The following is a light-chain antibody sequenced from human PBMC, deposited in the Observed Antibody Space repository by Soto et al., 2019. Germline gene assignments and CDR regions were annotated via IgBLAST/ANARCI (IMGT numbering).Light chain of an antibody. Sequence: QSALTQPASVSGSPGQSIAISCTGTSSDIGSYNYVSWYQQHPGKAPKLMIYDVSNRPSGVSDRLSGSKSGNTASLTISGLQAEDEADYYCKSFTTSTTYVFGTGTKVTVL. CDR2: DVS. J-gene: IGLJ1*01. CDR3: KSFTTSTTYV. V-gene: IGLV2-14*01. CDR1: SSDIGSYNY.